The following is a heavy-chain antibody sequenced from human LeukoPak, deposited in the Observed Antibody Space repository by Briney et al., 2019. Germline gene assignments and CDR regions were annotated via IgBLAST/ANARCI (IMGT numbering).Heavy chain of an antibody. V-gene: IGHV3-7*01. D-gene: IGHD3-10*01. CDR1: GFTFSSYS. CDR3: ARDRGDRLDY. CDR2: IKQDGSEK. J-gene: IGHJ4*02. Sequence: GGSLRLSCAASGFTFSSYSMNWVRQAPGKGLEWVANIKQDGSEKYYVDSVKGRFTISRDNAKNSLYLQMNSLRAEDTAVYYCARDRGDRLDYWGQGTLVTVSS.